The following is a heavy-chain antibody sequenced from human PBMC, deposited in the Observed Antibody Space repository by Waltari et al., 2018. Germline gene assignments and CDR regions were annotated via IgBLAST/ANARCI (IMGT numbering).Heavy chain of an antibody. CDR2: INPNSGGT. CDR3: AIGYDSSGYYLGLSY. CDR1: GYTFTGYY. D-gene: IGHD3-22*01. V-gene: IGHV1-2*06. J-gene: IGHJ4*02. Sequence: QVQLVQSGAEVKKPGASVKVSCKASGYTFTGYYMHWVRQAPGQGLEWMGRINPNSGGTNYAQKFQGRVTMTRNTSISTAYMELSSLRSEDTAVYYCAIGYDSSGYYLGLSYWGQGTLVTVSS.